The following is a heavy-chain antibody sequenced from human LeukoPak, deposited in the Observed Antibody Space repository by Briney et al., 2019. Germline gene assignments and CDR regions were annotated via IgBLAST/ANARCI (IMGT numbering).Heavy chain of an antibody. CDR3: ASSRITYYYGSGSLAY. CDR2: ISAYNGNT. Sequence: ASVKVSCKASGYTFTSYGISWVRQAPGQGLEWMGWISAYNGNTNYAQKLQGRVTMTTDTSTSTAYMELRSLRSDDTAAYYCASSRITYYYGSGSLAYWGQGTLVTVSS. J-gene: IGHJ4*02. D-gene: IGHD3-10*01. CDR1: GYTFTSYG. V-gene: IGHV1-18*01.